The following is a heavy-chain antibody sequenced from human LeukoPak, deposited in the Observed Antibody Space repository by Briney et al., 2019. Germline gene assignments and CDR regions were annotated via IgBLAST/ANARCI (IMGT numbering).Heavy chain of an antibody. CDR3: ARDGKEWELGFDY. Sequence: ASVKVSCKASGGTFSSYAISWVRQAPGQGLEWMGRIIPILGIANYAQKFQGRVTITADKSTSTAYMELSSLRSEDTAVYYCARDGKEWELGFDYWGQGTLVTVSS. V-gene: IGHV1-69*04. CDR1: GGTFSSYA. J-gene: IGHJ4*02. CDR2: IIPILGIA. D-gene: IGHD1-26*01.